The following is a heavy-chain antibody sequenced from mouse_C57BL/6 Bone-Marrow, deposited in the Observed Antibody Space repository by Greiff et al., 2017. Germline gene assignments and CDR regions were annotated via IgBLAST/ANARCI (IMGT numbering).Heavy chain of an antibody. J-gene: IGHJ3*01. CDR2: IDPNSGGT. Sequence: QVQLQQPGADLVKPGASVKLSCKASGYTFTSFWMHWVKQRPGRGLEWIGRIDPNSGGTKYNEKFKSKATLTVDKPSSPAYMQLSSLTSEDSAVYYCARYAWFAYWGQGTLVTVSA. V-gene: IGHV1-72*01. CDR1: GYTFTSFW. D-gene: IGHD2-14*01. CDR3: ARYAWFAY.